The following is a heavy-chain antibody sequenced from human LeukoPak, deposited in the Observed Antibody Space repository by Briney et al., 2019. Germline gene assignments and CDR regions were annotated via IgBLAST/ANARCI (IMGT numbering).Heavy chain of an antibody. CDR3: VRHFGT. V-gene: IGHV4-39*01. CDR1: GVSISSSYYY. J-gene: IGHJ4*02. Sequence: KPSETLSLTCTVSGVSISSSYYYWGWIRQPPGKGLEWIGSIYYSGSTYYNPSLKSRVTISVDTSKNQFSLKLRSVTAADTAVYYCVRHFGTWGQGTLVTVSS. D-gene: IGHD3/OR15-3a*01. CDR2: IYYSGST.